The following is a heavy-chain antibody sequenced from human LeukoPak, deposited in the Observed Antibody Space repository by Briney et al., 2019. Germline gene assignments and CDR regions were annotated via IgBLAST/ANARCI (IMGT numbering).Heavy chain of an antibody. Sequence: GGSLRLSCVGSGFTFGSYAMSWVRQAPGKGLEWVSAISGSGSSTYYADSVKGRFTISRDNSKNTLYLQMNSLRAEDTAVYYCATSLSSSWYPNWFDPWGQGTLVTVSS. CDR2: ISGSGSST. J-gene: IGHJ5*02. D-gene: IGHD6-13*01. CDR1: GFTFGSYA. V-gene: IGHV3-23*01. CDR3: ATSLSSSWYPNWFDP.